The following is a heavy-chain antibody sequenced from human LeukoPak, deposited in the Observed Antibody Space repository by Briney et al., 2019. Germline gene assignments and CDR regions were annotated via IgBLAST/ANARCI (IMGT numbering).Heavy chain of an antibody. CDR2: VYYSGRT. V-gene: IGHV4-39*01. J-gene: IGHJ4*02. Sequence: PSETLSLTCTVSGDSISSSSYYWGWIRQPPGKELQWIASVYYSGRTNYSPSLKSRVTISVDTSEKQFSLQLNSVTAADTAVYYCARQGSAYYFDFWGQGLLVTVSS. D-gene: IGHD2-15*01. CDR3: ARQGSAYYFDF. CDR1: GDSISSSSYY.